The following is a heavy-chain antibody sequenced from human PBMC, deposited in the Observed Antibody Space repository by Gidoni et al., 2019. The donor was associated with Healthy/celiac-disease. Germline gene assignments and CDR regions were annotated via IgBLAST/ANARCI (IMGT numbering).Heavy chain of an antibody. V-gene: IGHV3-23*01. J-gene: IGHJ4*02. CDR2: ISGSGGST. Sequence: EVQLLESGGGLVQPGGSLRLSCTASGFTFSSYAMSWVRQAPGKGLEWLSAISGSGGSTYYADAVKGRLTISRDNSKNTLYLQMNSLRAEDTAVYYCAKARGLLIGHWGQGTLVTVSS. CDR1: GFTFSSYA. D-gene: IGHD2-15*01. CDR3: AKARGLLIGH.